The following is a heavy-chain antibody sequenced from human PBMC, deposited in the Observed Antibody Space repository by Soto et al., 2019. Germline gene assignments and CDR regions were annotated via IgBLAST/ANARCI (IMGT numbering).Heavy chain of an antibody. J-gene: IGHJ4*02. CDR2: IIPILGIA. Sequence: SVKVACKASGGTFSSYTISWVRQDPGQGLEWMGRIIPILGIANYAQKFQGRVTITADKSTSAAYMELSSLRSEDTAVYYCATGPGYCSGGSCNYFDYWGQGTLVTVSS. CDR3: ATGPGYCSGGSCNYFDY. CDR1: GGTFSSYT. V-gene: IGHV1-69*02. D-gene: IGHD2-15*01.